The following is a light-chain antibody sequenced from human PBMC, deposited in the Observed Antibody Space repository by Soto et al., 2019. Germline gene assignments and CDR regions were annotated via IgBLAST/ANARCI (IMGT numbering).Light chain of an antibody. CDR2: EVS. J-gene: IGLJ3*02. CDR3: SSYAGGIKWV. CDR1: SSDVGGYNF. Sequence: QSVLTQPPSAAGSPGQSGTISCTGTSSDVGGYNFVSWYQQHPGKAPKFMIYEVSKRPSGVPDRFSGSKSGNTASLTVSGLQAEDEADYYCSSYAGGIKWVFGGGTKRTVL. V-gene: IGLV2-8*01.